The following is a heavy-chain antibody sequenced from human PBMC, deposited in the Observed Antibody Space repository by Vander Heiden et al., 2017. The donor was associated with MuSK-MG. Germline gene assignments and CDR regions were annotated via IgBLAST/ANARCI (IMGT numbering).Heavy chain of an antibody. D-gene: IGHD5-12*01. V-gene: IGHV3-23*01. CDR2: IGGSGDST. J-gene: IGHJ4*02. CDR1: GFTFRNYA. CDR3: ASSRGYSGYEYDY. Sequence: EVQLLESGGGLVQPGESLRLPCAASGFTFRNYAMSWVRQAPGKGLEWVSAIGGSGDSTYYADSVKGRFTISRDNSKNTLYLQMSSLRADDTAVYYCASSRGYSGYEYDYWGQGTLVTVSS.